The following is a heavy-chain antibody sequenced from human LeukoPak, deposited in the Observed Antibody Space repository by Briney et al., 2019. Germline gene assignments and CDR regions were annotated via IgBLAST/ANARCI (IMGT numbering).Heavy chain of an antibody. V-gene: IGHV1-69*13. CDR1: GGTFSSYA. Sequence: ASVKVSCKASGGTFSSYAISWVRQAPGQGLEWMGGIIPIFGTANYAQKFQGRVTITADESTSTAYMELSSLRSEDTAVYYCARAPLSGYDYVGYFQHWGQGTLVTVSS. J-gene: IGHJ1*01. D-gene: IGHD5-12*01. CDR2: IIPIFGTA. CDR3: ARAPLSGYDYVGYFQH.